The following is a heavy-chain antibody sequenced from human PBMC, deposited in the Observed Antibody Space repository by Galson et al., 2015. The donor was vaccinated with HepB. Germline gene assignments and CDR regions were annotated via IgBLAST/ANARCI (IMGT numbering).Heavy chain of an antibody. V-gene: IGHV6-1*01. CDR3: ARSRKWLERFDY. CDR1: EDSVSRNSAA. D-gene: IGHD1-1*01. CDR2: TYYASKWYN. J-gene: IGHJ4*02. Sequence: CAISEDSVSRNSAAWNWIRQSPSRGLEWLGRTYYASKWYNDYAVSVKSRITINSDTSKNEFSLHLNSVTPEDTAVYYCARSRKWLERFDYWGQGTLVTVSS.